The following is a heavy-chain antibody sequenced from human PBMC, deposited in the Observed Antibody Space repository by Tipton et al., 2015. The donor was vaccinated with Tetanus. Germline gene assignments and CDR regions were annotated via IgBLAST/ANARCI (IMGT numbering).Heavy chain of an antibody. J-gene: IGHJ5*02. Sequence: SLRLSCAASGFTFSNYWIHWVRQVPGMGLVWVSRIRGDGSITHYADSVRGRFTISRDNAKNTVFLQMNSLRAEDTAIYFCTRDLHRQWDLDLWGPGALVSVSS. D-gene: IGHD1-26*01. CDR1: GFTFSNYW. V-gene: IGHV3-74*01. CDR2: IRGDGSIT. CDR3: TRDLHRQWDLDL.